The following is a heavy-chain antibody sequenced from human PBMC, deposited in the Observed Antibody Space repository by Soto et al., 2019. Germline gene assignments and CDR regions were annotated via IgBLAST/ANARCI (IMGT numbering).Heavy chain of an antibody. CDR1: GFTFSDYY. CDR2: ISSSGSTI. CDR3: ARADATVTTGYYGMGV. J-gene: IGHJ6*02. D-gene: IGHD4-4*01. V-gene: IGHV3-11*01. Sequence: QVQLVESGGGLVKPGGSLRLSCAASGFTFSDYYMSWIRQAPGKGLEWVSYISSSGSTIYYADSVKGRFTISRDNAKNSLYLQMNGLRVEDTGVYYCARADATVTTGYYGMGVWGQGTTVTVSS.